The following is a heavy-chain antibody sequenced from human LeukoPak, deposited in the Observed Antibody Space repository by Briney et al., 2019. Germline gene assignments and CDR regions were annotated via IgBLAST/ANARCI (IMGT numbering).Heavy chain of an antibody. CDR2: IGGSGGRT. Sequence: GGSLRLSCAVSGITLSNYGMSWVRQAPGKGLEWVAGIGGSGGRTNYADSVKGRFTISRDSPKNTLYLQMNSLRAEDTAVYFCANRGVVLRVVLVGFHKEAYYFDSWGQGALVTVSS. CDR1: GITLSNYG. D-gene: IGHD3-16*01. J-gene: IGHJ4*02. V-gene: IGHV3-23*01. CDR3: ANRGVVLRVVLVGFHKEAYYFDS.